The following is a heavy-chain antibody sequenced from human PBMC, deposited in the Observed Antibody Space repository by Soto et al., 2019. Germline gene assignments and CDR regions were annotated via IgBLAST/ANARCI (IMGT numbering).Heavy chain of an antibody. CDR1: GFTFSSYA. Sequence: GGSLRLSCAASGFTFSSYAMSWVRQAPGKGLEWVSAISGSGGSTYYADSVKGRFTISRDNSKNTLYLQMNSLRAEDTAVYYCAKDRQLWSTRRVFDYWGQGTLVTVSS. J-gene: IGHJ4*02. D-gene: IGHD5-18*01. CDR2: ISGSGGST. CDR3: AKDRQLWSTRRVFDY. V-gene: IGHV3-23*01.